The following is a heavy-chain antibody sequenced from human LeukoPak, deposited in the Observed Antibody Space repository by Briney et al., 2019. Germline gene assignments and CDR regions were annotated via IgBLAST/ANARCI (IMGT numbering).Heavy chain of an antibody. CDR3: ARGRLAFYYYYMDV. CDR1: GFTFSSYW. V-gene: IGHV3-7*01. Sequence: GGSLRLSCAASGFTFSSYWMSWVRQAPGKGLEWVANINQDGSEKQYVDSVKGRFTISRDNAKNSLYLQMNSLRAEDTAVYYCARGRLAFYYYYMDVWGKGTTVTVSS. CDR2: INQDGSEK. J-gene: IGHJ6*03.